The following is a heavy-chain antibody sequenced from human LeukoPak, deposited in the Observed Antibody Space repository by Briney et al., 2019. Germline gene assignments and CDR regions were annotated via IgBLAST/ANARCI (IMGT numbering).Heavy chain of an antibody. D-gene: IGHD3-10*01. J-gene: IGHJ4*02. CDR2: IYSGGST. CDR3: AKPGPSGETSLWFGELFPIDY. Sequence: GGSLRLSCAASGFTVSSNYMSWVRQAPGKGLEWVSVIYSGGSTYYADSVKGRFTISRDNSKNTLYLQMNSLRAEDTAVYYCAKPGPSGETSLWFGELFPIDYWGQGTLVTVSS. V-gene: IGHV3-53*01. CDR1: GFTVSSNY.